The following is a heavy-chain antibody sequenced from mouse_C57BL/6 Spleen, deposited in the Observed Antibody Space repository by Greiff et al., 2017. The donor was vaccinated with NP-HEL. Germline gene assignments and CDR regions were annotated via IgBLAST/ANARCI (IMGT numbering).Heavy chain of an antibody. J-gene: IGHJ2*01. Sequence: EVKVVESGGGLVKPGGSLKLSCAASGFTFSSYAMSWVRQTPEKRLEWVATISDGGSYTYYPDNVKGRFTISRDNAKNNLYLQMSHLKSEDTAMYYCARGRYDYDGGYFDYWGQGTTPTVSS. CDR1: GFTFSSYA. CDR3: ARGRYDYDGGYFDY. V-gene: IGHV5-4*03. D-gene: IGHD2-4*01. CDR2: ISDGGSYT.